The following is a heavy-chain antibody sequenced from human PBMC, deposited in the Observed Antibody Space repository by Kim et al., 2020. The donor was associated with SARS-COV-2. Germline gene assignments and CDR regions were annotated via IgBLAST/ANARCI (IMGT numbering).Heavy chain of an antibody. D-gene: IGHD6-13*01. CDR2: ISYEGSNK. J-gene: IGHJ6*02. CDR3: ARDRGGVQQRVKMRYYYYGMEV. CDR1: GFTFSSYA. Sequence: GGALRLSCAASGFTFSSYAMHWVRQAPCKGLEWVAVISYEGSNKYYVDSVKGRFTISRDNSKNTLYLQMNSLRAEDTGVYYCARDRGGVQQRVKMRYYYYGMEVWGQGTTVTVSS. V-gene: IGHV3-30*04.